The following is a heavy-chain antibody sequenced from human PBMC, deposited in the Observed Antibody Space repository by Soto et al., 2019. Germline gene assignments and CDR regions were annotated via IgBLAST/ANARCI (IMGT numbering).Heavy chain of an antibody. CDR3: AREGESIFENWFDP. D-gene: IGHD3-3*01. V-gene: IGHV4-30-4*01. J-gene: IGHJ5*02. Sequence: SETLSLTCTVSGGSISSGDYYWSWIRQPPGKGLEWIGYIYYSGSTYYNPSLKSRVTISVDTSKNQFSLKLSSVTAADTAVYYCAREGESIFENWFDPWGQGTLVTVSS. CDR2: IYYSGST. CDR1: GGSISSGDYY.